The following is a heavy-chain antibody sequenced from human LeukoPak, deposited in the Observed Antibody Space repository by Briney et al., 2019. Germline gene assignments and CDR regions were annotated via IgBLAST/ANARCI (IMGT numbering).Heavy chain of an antibody. CDR1: GFTFSSYA. CDR3: AKVLSAPSGSRDGFDY. J-gene: IGHJ4*02. D-gene: IGHD1-26*01. V-gene: IGHV3-23*01. CDR2: ISVSGGTT. Sequence: PGGSLRLSCAASGFTFSSYAMSWVRQAPGKGLEWVSGISVSGGTTYYADSVKGRFTISRDKSKNTLYLQMNSLRAEDTAVYYCAKVLSAPSGSRDGFDYWGQGALVTVSS.